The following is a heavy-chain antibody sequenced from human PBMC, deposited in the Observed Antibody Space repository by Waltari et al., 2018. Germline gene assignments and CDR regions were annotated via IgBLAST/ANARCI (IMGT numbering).Heavy chain of an antibody. J-gene: IGHJ4*02. V-gene: IGHV1-2*06. Sequence: QVQLVQSGAEVKKPGASVKVSCKASGYTFTGYYMHWVRQAPGQGLEWMGRINPNSGGTNYAQKVQGRVTMTRDTSISTAYMELSRLRSDDTAVYYCARIKLRGSGWYGFDYWGQGTLVTVSS. CDR1: GYTFTGYY. CDR3: ARIKLRGSGWYGFDY. D-gene: IGHD6-19*01. CDR2: INPNSGGT.